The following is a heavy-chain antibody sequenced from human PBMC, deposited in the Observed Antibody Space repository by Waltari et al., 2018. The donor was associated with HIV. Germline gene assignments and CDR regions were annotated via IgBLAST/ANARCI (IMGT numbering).Heavy chain of an antibody. D-gene: IGHD6-13*01. CDR1: GFTVSGNY. CDR3: ARMPESSSWYVDWYFDL. J-gene: IGHJ2*01. V-gene: IGHV3-66*02. CDR2: IYSGGTA. Sequence: EVHLVESGGGLVQPGGSLRLSCAASGFTVSGNYMAWVGQAPGKGLEWVSLIYSGGTAYYADSVKGRFSISRDNSKNTVYLQMNRLRAEDTAVYYCARMPESSSWYVDWYFDLWGRGTLVTVSS.